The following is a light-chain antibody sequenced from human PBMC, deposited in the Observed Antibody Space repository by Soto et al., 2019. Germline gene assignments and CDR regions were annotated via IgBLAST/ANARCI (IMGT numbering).Light chain of an antibody. CDR3: AAWDDSLNGVV. J-gene: IGLJ2*01. CDR1: TSNIGGNT. V-gene: IGLV1-44*01. Sequence: QSVLTQPPSASGTPGQRVSISCSGSTSNIGGNTVNWYQQLPGSAPKLLIYANAQRPSGVPDRFSGSKSGTSASLGISGLQAEDEDDYYCAAWDDSLNGVVFGGGTQLTVL. CDR2: ANA.